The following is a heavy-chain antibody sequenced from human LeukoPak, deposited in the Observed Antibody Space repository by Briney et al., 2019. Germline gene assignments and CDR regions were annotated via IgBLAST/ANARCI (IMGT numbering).Heavy chain of an antibody. CDR1: GGSISSYY. J-gene: IGHJ6*04. Sequence: SETLSLTCTVSGGSISSYYWSWIRQPPGKGLEWIGYIYYSGSTNYNPSLTSRVTISVDTSKNQFSLKLSSVTAADTAVYYCARDRGGLVSYYYGMDVWGKGTTVTVYS. CDR2: IYYSGST. V-gene: IGHV4-59*01. D-gene: IGHD6-19*01. CDR3: ARDRGGLVSYYYGMDV.